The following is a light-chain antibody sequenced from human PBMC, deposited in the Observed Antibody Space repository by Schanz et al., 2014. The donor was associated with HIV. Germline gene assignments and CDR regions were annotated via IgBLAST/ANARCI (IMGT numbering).Light chain of an antibody. J-gene: IGLJ2*01. CDR2: DFT. V-gene: IGLV2-14*03. Sequence: QSALTQPASVSGSLGQSITISCTGTSGDVGRYDYVSWYQQHPGQAPKLLIYDFTYRPSGISNRFSGSKSGYTASLTISGLQADDEADYYCSSYTTSSTLVFGGGTKLTVL. CDR3: SSYTTSSTLV. CDR1: SGDVGRYDY.